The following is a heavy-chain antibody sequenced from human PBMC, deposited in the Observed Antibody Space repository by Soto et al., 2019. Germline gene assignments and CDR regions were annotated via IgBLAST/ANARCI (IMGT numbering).Heavy chain of an antibody. CDR3: VKRRQLGDYYYYGMDV. CDR1: GFTFSSYG. Sequence: QVHLVESGGGVVQPGKSLRLSCAASGFTFSSYGMHWVRQAPGMRLEWVAIISYDGSNQYYADSVKGRFTISRHNSKNTLYLQMNSLRAEDTAVYYCVKRRQLGDYYYYGMDVWGQGTTVTVSS. V-gene: IGHV3-30*18. D-gene: IGHD3-10*01. CDR2: ISYDGSNQ. J-gene: IGHJ6*02.